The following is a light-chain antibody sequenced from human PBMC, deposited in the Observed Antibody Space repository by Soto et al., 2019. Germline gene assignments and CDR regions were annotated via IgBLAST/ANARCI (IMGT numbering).Light chain of an antibody. CDR3: LQHKSYPIT. Sequence: IQMTQSPSTLSASVGDRVTITCRASQTISSWLAWYQQKPGKAPKLLIYAASTLESGVPSRFSGSGSGTEFTLTISSLQPEDFATYYCLQHKSYPITFGQGTRLEIK. V-gene: IGKV1-5*01. CDR1: QTISSW. CDR2: AAS. J-gene: IGKJ5*01.